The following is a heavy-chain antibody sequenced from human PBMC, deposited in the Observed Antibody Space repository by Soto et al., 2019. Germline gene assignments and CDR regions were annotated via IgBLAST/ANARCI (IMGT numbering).Heavy chain of an antibody. V-gene: IGHV3-30*03. CDR2: ISYDGGLQ. J-gene: IGHJ4*02. Sequence: QAHLVESGGGVVQPGRSLRLSCAASGFTFTSYGMHWVRQAPGTRLEWVAVISYDGGLQHYADSVTGRFTISRDNSQNMVLLQMNSLRAEDTAVYYCVSDRGYGHASVPYSWGQGTLVSVSS. CDR1: GFTFTSYG. D-gene: IGHD5-18*01. CDR3: VSDRGYGHASVPYS.